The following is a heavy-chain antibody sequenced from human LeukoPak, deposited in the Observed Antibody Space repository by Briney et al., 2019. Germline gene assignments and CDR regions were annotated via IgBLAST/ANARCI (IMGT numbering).Heavy chain of an antibody. V-gene: IGHV3-23*01. Sequence: PGGSLRLSCEASGFTFGNFGMTGVRQAPGKGLQWVSGITGSSTWTYYAASVKGRFTVSRDNSQNTLHLQMNSLRADDTAVYYCARELVSSGTCYFYLWGRGTLVTVSS. CDR1: GFTFGNFG. CDR3: ARELVSSGTCYFYL. CDR2: ITGSSTWT. D-gene: IGHD3-10*01. J-gene: IGHJ2*01.